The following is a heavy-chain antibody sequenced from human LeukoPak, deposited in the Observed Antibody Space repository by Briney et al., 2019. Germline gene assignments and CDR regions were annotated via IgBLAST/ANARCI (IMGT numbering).Heavy chain of an antibody. CDR2: FDPENVET. V-gene: IGHV1-24*01. Sequence: ASVKVSCKASGYTFTSYGISWVRQAPGKGLEWMGGFDPENVETVYPQKFQDRVSMAEDRSTDTAYMELSSLTSDDTAVYYCATTPASYDSSGYWFDNWGQGTLVTVSS. D-gene: IGHD3-22*01. J-gene: IGHJ4*02. CDR3: ATTPASYDSSGYWFDN. CDR1: GYTFTSYG.